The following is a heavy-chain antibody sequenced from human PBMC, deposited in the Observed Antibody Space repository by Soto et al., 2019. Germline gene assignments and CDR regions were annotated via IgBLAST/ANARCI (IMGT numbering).Heavy chain of an antibody. D-gene: IGHD1-26*01. J-gene: IGHJ5*02. CDR3: ARDGSQWGFEVWFDP. V-gene: IGHV4-4*07. CDR2: IYTSGST. Sequence: PSETLSLTCTVSGGSISSYYWSWIRQPAGKGLEWIGRIYTSGSTNYNPSLKSRVTMSVDTSKNQFSLKLSSVTAADTAVYYCARDGSQWGFEVWFDPCGQGTLVTVSS. CDR1: GGSISSYY.